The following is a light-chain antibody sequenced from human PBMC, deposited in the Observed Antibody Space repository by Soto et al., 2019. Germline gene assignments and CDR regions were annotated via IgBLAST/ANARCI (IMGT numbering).Light chain of an antibody. CDR2: GTY. V-gene: IGKV3-15*01. Sequence: EIVMTQSPATLSVSPGERVTLSCRASQSVSGNLAWYQQKPGQAPRLLIYGTYTRAAGIPARFSGTVSGTEFTLTISSLQSEDFAVYYCQQYYSWPLFGQGTRLEIK. CDR1: QSVSGN. CDR3: QQYYSWPL. J-gene: IGKJ5*01.